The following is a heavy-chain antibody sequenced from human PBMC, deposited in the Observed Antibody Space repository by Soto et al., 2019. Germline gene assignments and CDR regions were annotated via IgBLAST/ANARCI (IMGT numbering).Heavy chain of an antibody. J-gene: IGHJ6*02. CDR3: APLSVSLSGPYGIHV. D-gene: IGHD2-15*01. Sequence: TSETLSLTCSVSGYSVTSSDYYWAWIRQPPGKGLEWIGSMFYSGLTYYNPSLKSRVTLSVDTSKNQFSVRLNSVTAADTAVYYCAPLSVSLSGPYGIHVWGQGTTVTVSS. CDR1: GYSVTSSDYY. CDR2: MFYSGLT. V-gene: IGHV4-39*01.